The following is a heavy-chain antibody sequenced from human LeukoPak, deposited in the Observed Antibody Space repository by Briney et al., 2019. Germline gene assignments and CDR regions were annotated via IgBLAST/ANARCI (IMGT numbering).Heavy chain of an antibody. J-gene: IGHJ5*02. CDR2: IYYSGST. CDR3: ARDLGVLWFGELGWFDP. V-gene: IGHV4-59*01. D-gene: IGHD3-10*01. Sequence: SETLSLTCTVSGGSISSYYWSWIRQPPGKGLEWIGYIYYSGSTNYNPSLKSRVTISVDTSKNQFSLKLSSVTAADTAVYYCARDLGVLWFGELGWFDPWGQGTLVTVSS. CDR1: GGSISSYY.